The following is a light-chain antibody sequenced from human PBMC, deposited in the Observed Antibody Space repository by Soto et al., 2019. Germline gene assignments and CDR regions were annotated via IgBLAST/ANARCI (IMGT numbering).Light chain of an antibody. V-gene: IGLV2-14*03. CDR2: DVT. CDR3: SSYTSSNTYV. CDR1: SSDVGGYNY. J-gene: IGLJ1*01. Sequence: QSELTQPASVSGSPGQWTTISCTGTSSDVGGYNYVSWYQHHPGKAPKLMIYDVTNRPSGVSNRFSGSKSGNTASLTISGLQTEDEADYYCSSYTSSNTYVFGTGTKVTVL.